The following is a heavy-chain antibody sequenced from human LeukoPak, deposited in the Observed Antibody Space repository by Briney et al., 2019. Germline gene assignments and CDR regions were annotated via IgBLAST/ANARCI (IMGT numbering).Heavy chain of an antibody. CDR3: TKDLSDLEWAGDETTVTECY. CDR1: GFTFSSYA. V-gene: IGHV3-23*01. CDR2: ITNGGTT. D-gene: IGHD4-17*01. Sequence: PGGSLRLSCTASGFTFSSYAMNWVRQAPGKGLDWVSVITNGGTTYYADSVKGRFTISRGNSKSTPFLQMNSLRAEDTAIYYCTKDLSDLEWAGDETTVTECYWGQGALVTVSS. J-gene: IGHJ4*02.